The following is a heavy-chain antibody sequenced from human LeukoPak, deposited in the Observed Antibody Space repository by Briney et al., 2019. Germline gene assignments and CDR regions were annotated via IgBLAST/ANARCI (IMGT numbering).Heavy chain of an antibody. CDR3: ARENAIFGVVGFDY. CDR2: ISAYNGNT. V-gene: IGHV1-18*01. D-gene: IGHD3-3*01. J-gene: IGHJ4*02. CDR1: GYTFTSYG. Sequence: ASVKVSCKASGYTFTSYGISWLRQAPEQGLEWMGWISAYNGNTNYAQKLQGRVTMTTDTSTSTAYMELRSLRSDDTAVYYCARENAIFGVVGFDYWGQGTLVTVSS.